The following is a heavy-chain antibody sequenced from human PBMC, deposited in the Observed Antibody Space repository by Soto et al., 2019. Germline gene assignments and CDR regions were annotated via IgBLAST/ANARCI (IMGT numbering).Heavy chain of an antibody. V-gene: IGHV1-18*01. J-gene: IGHJ4*02. CDR3: ARDTPPTDY. CDR1: GYTFTSYH. Sequence: QVQLVQSGAEVKKPGASVKVSCKTSGYTFTSYHISWVRQAPGQGLEWMGWISAYNTNTNYAQTFQGRVTMTTDTLTSTAYMELMSLRSDDTAVYYCARDTPPTDYCGQGTLVTVSS. CDR2: ISAYNTNT.